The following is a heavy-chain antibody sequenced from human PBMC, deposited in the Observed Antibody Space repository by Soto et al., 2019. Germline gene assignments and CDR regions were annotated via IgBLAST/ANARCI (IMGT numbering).Heavy chain of an antibody. CDR3: AKDIPCTNGVCYTLDY. CDR2: ISWNSGSI. J-gene: IGHJ4*02. CDR1: GFTFDDYA. D-gene: IGHD2-8*01. V-gene: IGHV3-9*01. Sequence: EVQLVESGGGLVQPGRSLRLSCAASGFTFDDYAMHWVRQAPGKGLEWVSGISWNSGSIGYADSVKGRFTISRDNAKNSLYLQMNSLRAEDTALYYCAKDIPCTNGVCYTLDYWGQGTLVTVSS.